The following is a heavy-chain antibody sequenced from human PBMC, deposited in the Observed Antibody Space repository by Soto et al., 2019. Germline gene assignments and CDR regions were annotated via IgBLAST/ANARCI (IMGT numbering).Heavy chain of an antibody. V-gene: IGHV3-13*01. CDR3: VAGFWSDRSRDY. CDR2: IGTAGDT. CDR1: GFAFSSYD. Sequence: EVQLVESGGGLVQPGGSLRLSCAASGFAFSSYDMHWVRQATGKGLEWVSAIGTAGDTYYPGSVKGRFTISRENAKNSLYLQMNSLRAGDTAVYYCVAGFWSDRSRDYWGQGTLVTVSS. D-gene: IGHD3-3*01. J-gene: IGHJ4*02.